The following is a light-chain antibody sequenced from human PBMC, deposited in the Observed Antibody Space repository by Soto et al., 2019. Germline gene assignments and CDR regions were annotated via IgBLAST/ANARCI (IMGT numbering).Light chain of an antibody. Sequence: GDRVTITCRARQTISTCMAWYQQKPGKAPKLLVYDASTLQSGVASRFSGSGSGTEFTLTISGLLPEDFATYHCQQLNTLPFTFGQGTRLEIK. V-gene: IGKV1-9*01. CDR1: QTISTC. CDR3: QQLNTLPFT. CDR2: DAS. J-gene: IGKJ5*01.